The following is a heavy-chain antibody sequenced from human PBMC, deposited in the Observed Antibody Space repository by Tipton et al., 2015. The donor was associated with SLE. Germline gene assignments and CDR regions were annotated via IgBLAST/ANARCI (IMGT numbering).Heavy chain of an antibody. V-gene: IGHV4-59*01. CDR2: IYYSGTT. CDR3: ARGSRGVGFDV. CDR1: GGSISHFY. Sequence: TLSLTCSVSGGSISHFYWSWIRQPSGKGLEWIAYIYYSGTTNYNPSLKSRVSISVDTSKNHFSLNLYSVTAADTAVYYCARGSRGVGFDVWGHGTTVIVSS. D-gene: IGHD3-10*01. J-gene: IGHJ6*02.